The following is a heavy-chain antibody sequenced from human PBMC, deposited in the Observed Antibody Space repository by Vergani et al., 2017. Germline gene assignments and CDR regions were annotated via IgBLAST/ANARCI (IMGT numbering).Heavy chain of an antibody. CDR2: IFSNDEK. CDR3: ARILHGAWGWFDP. J-gene: IGHJ5*02. Sequence: QITLKESGPTLVKPTQPLTLTCTFSGFSLSTSGVGVSWIRQPPGKALEWLAHIFSNDEKSYSTSLKSRLTISKDTSKSQVVLTMTNMDPVDTATYYCARILHGAWGWFDPWGQGTLVTVSS. CDR1: GFSLSTSGVG. D-gene: IGHD3-16*01. V-gene: IGHV2-26*01.